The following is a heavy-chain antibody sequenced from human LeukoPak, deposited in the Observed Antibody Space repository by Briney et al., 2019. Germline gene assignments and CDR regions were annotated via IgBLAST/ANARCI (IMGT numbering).Heavy chain of an antibody. D-gene: IGHD3-22*01. V-gene: IGHV4-59*08. CDR2: IYYSGST. J-gene: IGHJ4*02. CDR1: GGSISSYY. CDR3: ARYYYDSSGYFDY. Sequence: SETLSLTCTVSGGSISSYYWSWVRQPPGKGLEWIGYIYYSGSTNYNPSLKSRVTISVDTSKNQFSLKLSSVTAADTAVYYCARYYYDSSGYFDYWGQGTLVTVSS.